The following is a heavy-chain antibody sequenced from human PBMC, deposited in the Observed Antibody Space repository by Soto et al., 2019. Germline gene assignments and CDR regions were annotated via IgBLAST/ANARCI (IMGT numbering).Heavy chain of an antibody. J-gene: IGHJ4*02. CDR3: AKSGSTGDLLGWGLYYFDY. CDR2: ISGSGGST. V-gene: IGHV3-23*01. D-gene: IGHD7-27*01. CDR1: GFTFSSYA. Sequence: EVQLLESGGGLVQPGGSLRLSCAASGFTFSSYAMSWVRQAPGKGLEWVSAISGSGGSTYYADSVKGRFTISRDNSKNTLYLQMNSLRAEDTAVYYCAKSGSTGDLLGWGLYYFDYWGQGTLVTVSS.